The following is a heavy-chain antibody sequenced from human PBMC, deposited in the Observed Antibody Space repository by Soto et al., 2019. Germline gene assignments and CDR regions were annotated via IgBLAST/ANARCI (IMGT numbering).Heavy chain of an antibody. CDR1: GDSFNDYY. CDR3: ARESGGATATLDYYYFYMDV. CDR2: INPNGGVT. Sequence: QVQLVQSGAEVRKPGASVTVSCRSSGDSFNDYYIHWVRQAPGQGFEWMGWINPNGGVTKYAQKFQGWVSMTRDTSIRNVSMQLSRLRSDDTAVYYCARESGGATATLDYYYFYMDVWGTGTTVTVSS. D-gene: IGHD5-12*01. J-gene: IGHJ6*03. V-gene: IGHV1-2*04.